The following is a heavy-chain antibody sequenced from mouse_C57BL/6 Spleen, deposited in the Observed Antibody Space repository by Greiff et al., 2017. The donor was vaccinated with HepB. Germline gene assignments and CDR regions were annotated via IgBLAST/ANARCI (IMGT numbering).Heavy chain of an antibody. CDR1: GFTFSSYA. J-gene: IGHJ3*01. D-gene: IGHD4-1*01. Sequence: EVKVVESGGGLVKPGGSLKLSCAASGFTFSSYAMSWVRQTPEKRLEWVATISDGGSYTYYPDNVKGRFTISRDNAKNNLYLQMSHLKSEDTAMYYCARGPPLTPFAYWGQGTLVTVSA. CDR3: ARGPPLTPFAY. CDR2: ISDGGSYT. V-gene: IGHV5-4*03.